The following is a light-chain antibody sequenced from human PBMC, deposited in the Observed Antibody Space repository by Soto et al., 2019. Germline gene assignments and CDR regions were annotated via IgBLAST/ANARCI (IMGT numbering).Light chain of an antibody. V-gene: IGKV1-17*01. CDR3: QQYNTFST. CDR2: DAS. J-gene: IGKJ1*01. CDR1: QVITND. Sequence: DIQMTQSPSAMSASVGDRLTITCRASQVITNDLGWYQQKPGKAPKRLIYDASTLQSGVPSRFSGSGSGTEFTLTISSLQPDDFATYYCQQYNTFSTFGQGTKVDIK.